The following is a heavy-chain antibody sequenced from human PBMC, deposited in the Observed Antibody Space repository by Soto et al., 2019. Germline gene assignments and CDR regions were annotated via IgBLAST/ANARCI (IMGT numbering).Heavy chain of an antibody. J-gene: IGHJ3*02. V-gene: IGHV3-49*03. CDR2: IRSKAYGGTT. Sequence: GGSLRLSCTASGFTFGDYAMSWFRQAPGKGLEWVGFIRSKAYGGTTEYAASVKGRFTISRDDSKSIAYLQMNSLKTEDTAVYYCTRDPASIIGIVLAADAFDSWGQGTMVTVSS. CDR3: TRDPASIIGIVLAADAFDS. D-gene: IGHD2-15*01. CDR1: GFTFGDYA.